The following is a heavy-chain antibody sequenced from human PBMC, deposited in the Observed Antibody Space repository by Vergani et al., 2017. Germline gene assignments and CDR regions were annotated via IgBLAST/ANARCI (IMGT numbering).Heavy chain of an antibody. D-gene: IGHD3-3*01. CDR2: IKQDGSEK. CDR1: GFTFSSYW. Sequence: EVQLVESGGGLVQPGGSLRLSCAASGFTFSSYWMSWVRQAPGKGLEWVANIKQDGSEKNYVDSVKGRFTISIDIAKNSLFIQMNSLRAEDTAVYYCARIFQSISTWPSQKTYYYYYMDVWGKGTTVTVSS. J-gene: IGHJ6*03. CDR3: ARIFQSISTWPSQKTYYYYYMDV. V-gene: IGHV3-7*01.